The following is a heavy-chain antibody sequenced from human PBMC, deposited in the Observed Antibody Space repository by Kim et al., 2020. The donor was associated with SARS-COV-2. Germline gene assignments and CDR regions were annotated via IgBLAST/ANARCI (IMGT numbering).Heavy chain of an antibody. CDR2: IYPGDSDT. J-gene: IGHJ6*02. CDR1: GYSFTSYW. V-gene: IGHV5-51*01. D-gene: IGHD6-19*01. Sequence: GESLKISCKGSGYSFTSYWIGWVRQMPGKGLEWMGIIYPGDSDTRYSPSFQGQVTISADKSISTAYLQWSSLKASDTAMYYCARHRGSGWHDYYYYYGMDVWGQGTTVTVSS. CDR3: ARHRGSGWHDYYYYYGMDV.